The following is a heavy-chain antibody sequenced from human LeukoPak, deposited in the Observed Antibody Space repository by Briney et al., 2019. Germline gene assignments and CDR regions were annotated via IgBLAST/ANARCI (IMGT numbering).Heavy chain of an antibody. CDR3: AREYGDYVFDY. D-gene: IGHD4-17*01. J-gene: IGHJ4*02. Sequence: ASVKVSCKASGGTFSSYAISWVRQAPGQGLEWMGIINPSGGSTSYAQKFQGRVTMTRDMSTSTVYMELSSLRSEDTAVYYCAREYGDYVFDYWGQGTLVTVSS. V-gene: IGHV1-46*01. CDR2: INPSGGST. CDR1: GGTFSSYA.